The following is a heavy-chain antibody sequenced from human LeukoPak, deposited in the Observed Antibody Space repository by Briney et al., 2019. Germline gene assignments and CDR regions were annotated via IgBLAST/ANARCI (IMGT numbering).Heavy chain of an antibody. J-gene: IGHJ4*02. CDR1: GGSISSYY. D-gene: IGHD6-6*01. CDR2: IYYSGST. Sequence: PSETLSLTCTVSGGSISSYYWSWIRQPPGKGLEWIGYIYYSGSTNYNPSLKSRVTISVDTSKNQFSLKLSSVTAADTAVYYCARDGSGSSSPGFDYWGQGTLVTVSS. CDR3: ARDGSGSSSPGFDY. V-gene: IGHV4-59*01.